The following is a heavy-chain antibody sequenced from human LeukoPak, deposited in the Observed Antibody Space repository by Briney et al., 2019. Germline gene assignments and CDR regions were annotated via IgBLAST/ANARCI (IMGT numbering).Heavy chain of an antibody. CDR1: GYISTGYY. J-gene: IGHJ4*02. CDR3: ARAPPHYYDSDVPFDY. V-gene: IGHV1-2*06. CDR2: INPNGGGT. Sequence: ASVKVSCKASGYISTGYYIHWVRQAPGQGLEWMGRINPNGGGTNYAQKFQGRVTMTSDTSFTTAYMELSRLTSDDTAVYYCARAPPHYYDSDVPFDYWGQGTLVTVSS. D-gene: IGHD3-22*01.